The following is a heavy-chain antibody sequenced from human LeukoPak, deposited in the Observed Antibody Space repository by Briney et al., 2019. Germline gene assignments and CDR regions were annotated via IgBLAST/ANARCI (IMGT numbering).Heavy chain of an antibody. Sequence: SETLSLTCTVSGVSISSYSWSWIRQPAGKGLDWIGRIYTSGSTNYNPSLKSRVTISVDTSKNQFSLKLSSVTAADTAVYYCARRRGSGSYYKKYYMDVWGKGTTVTISS. D-gene: IGHD3-10*01. CDR2: IYTSGST. V-gene: IGHV4-4*07. CDR3: ARRRGSGSYYKKYYMDV. CDR1: GVSISSYS. J-gene: IGHJ6*03.